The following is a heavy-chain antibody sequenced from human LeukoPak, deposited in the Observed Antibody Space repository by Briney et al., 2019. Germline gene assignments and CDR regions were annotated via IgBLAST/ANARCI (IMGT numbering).Heavy chain of an antibody. Sequence: ASVKVSCKSSGGSFSNYAITWVRQAPGQGLEWMGWISAYNGNTNYAQKLQGRVTMTTDTSTSTAYMELRSLRSDDTAVYYCARDVSGRRDLDYWGQGTLVTVSS. CDR1: GGSFSNYA. J-gene: IGHJ4*02. D-gene: IGHD1-26*01. CDR3: ARDVSGRRDLDY. CDR2: ISAYNGNT. V-gene: IGHV1-18*01.